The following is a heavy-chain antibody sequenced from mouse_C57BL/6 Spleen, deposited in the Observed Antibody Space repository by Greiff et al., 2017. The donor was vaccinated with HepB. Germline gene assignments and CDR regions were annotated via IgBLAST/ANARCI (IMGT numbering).Heavy chain of an antibody. CDR2: IDPSDSYT. V-gene: IGHV1-69*01. CDR1: GYTFTSYW. J-gene: IGHJ3*01. CDR3: ARPYGNYERGAWFAY. Sequence: QVQLQQPGAELVMPGASVKLSCKASGYTFTSYWMHWVKQRPGQGLEWIGEIDPSDSYTKYNQKLKGKSTLTVDKSSSTAYMQLISLTSDDSAVYYWARPYGNYERGAWFAYWGQGTLVTVSA. D-gene: IGHD2-1*01.